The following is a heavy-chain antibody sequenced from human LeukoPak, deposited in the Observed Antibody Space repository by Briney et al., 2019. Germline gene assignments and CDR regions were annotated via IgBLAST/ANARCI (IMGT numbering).Heavy chain of an antibody. CDR2: IYYSGGT. V-gene: IGHV4-59*01. Sequence: SATLSLTCTVSGGSISSYYWSWIRQPPGKGLEWIGYIYYSGGTNYNPSLKSRVTISVDTSKNQFSLKLSSVTAADTAVYYCARDRGQGSPHFDYWGQGTLVTVSS. D-gene: IGHD3-10*01. CDR3: ARDRGQGSPHFDY. J-gene: IGHJ4*02. CDR1: GGSISSYY.